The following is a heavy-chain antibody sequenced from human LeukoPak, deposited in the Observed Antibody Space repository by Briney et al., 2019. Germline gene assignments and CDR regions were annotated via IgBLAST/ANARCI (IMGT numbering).Heavy chain of an antibody. D-gene: IGHD3-9*01. J-gene: IGHJ5*02. CDR2: INPNSGGT. CDR3: ARDRLGGTNWFDP. CDR1: GYTFTGYY. Sequence: GASVKVSCKASGYTFTGYYMHWVRQAPRQGLEWMGWINPNSGGTNYAQKFQGRVAMTRDTSITTVHMELNRLRSDDTAVYYCARDRLGGTNWFDPWGQGTLVTVSS. V-gene: IGHV1-2*02.